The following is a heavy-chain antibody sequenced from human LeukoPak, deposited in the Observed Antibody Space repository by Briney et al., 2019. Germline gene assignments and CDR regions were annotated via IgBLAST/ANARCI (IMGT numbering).Heavy chain of an antibody. Sequence: SETLSLTCTVSGGSIRGHYWSWIRQSAGKGLEWIGRNSSGGTDYNPSLKSRVTMSVDTSKNQFSLKLSSVTAADTAVYYCARGRSSMVRGYYYYYMDVWGKGTTVTISS. CDR1: GGSIRGHY. D-gene: IGHD3-10*01. V-gene: IGHV4-4*07. J-gene: IGHJ6*03. CDR3: ARGRSSMVRGYYYYYMDV. CDR2: NSSGGT.